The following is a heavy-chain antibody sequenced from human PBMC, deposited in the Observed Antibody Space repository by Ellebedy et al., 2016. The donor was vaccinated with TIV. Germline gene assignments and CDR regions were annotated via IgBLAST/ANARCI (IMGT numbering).Heavy chain of an antibody. CDR2: IYTSGST. CDR1: GSSISSYY. D-gene: IGHD6-13*01. V-gene: IGHV4-4*07. Sequence: MPSETLSLTCTVSGSSISSYYWSWIRQPAGKGLEWIGRIYTSGSTNYNPSLKIRVTMSVDTSKNQFSLKLSSVTAADTAVYYCARGSSIAAAGKIDYWGQGTLVTVSS. CDR3: ARGSSIAAAGKIDY. J-gene: IGHJ4*02.